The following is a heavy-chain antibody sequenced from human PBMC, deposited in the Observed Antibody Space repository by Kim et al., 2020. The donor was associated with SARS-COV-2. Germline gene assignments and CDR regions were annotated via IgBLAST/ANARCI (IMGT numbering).Heavy chain of an antibody. D-gene: IGHD6-19*01. CDR1: GGSISSSNW. Sequence: SETLSLTCAVSGGSISSSNWWSWVRQPPGKGLEWIGEIYHSGSTNYNPSLKSRVTISVDKSKNQFSLKLSSVTAADMAVYYCARALDLGYSSGWYRPGYFDYWGQGTLVTVSS. V-gene: IGHV4-4*02. CDR2: IYHSGST. CDR3: ARALDLGYSSGWYRPGYFDY. J-gene: IGHJ4*02.